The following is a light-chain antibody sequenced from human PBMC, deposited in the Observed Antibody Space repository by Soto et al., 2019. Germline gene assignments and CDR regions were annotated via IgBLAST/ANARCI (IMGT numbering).Light chain of an antibody. CDR3: QQYGRWWT. V-gene: IGKV3-20*01. CDR2: GAS. J-gene: IGKJ1*01. CDR1: QSVSSSY. Sequence: EIVLTQSPGTLSLSPGERATLSCRASQSVSSSYLAWYQQKPGQAPRLLIYGASSRDTGIPDRFSGSGSGTDFTLTISRLEPEDFAVYYCQQYGRWWTFGQGTKVEIK.